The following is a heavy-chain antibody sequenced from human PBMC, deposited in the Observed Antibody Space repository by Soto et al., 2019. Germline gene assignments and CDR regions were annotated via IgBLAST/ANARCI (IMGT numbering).Heavy chain of an antibody. Sequence: GGSLRLSCAASGFTFSSYGMHWVRQAPGKGLEWVAVISYDGSNKYYADSVKGRFTISRDNSKNTLYLQMNSLRAEDTAVYYCAKENGDTSYYYYYMDVWGKGTTVTVSS. D-gene: IGHD4-17*01. J-gene: IGHJ6*03. CDR3: AKENGDTSYYYYYMDV. CDR2: ISYDGSNK. V-gene: IGHV3-30*18. CDR1: GFTFSSYG.